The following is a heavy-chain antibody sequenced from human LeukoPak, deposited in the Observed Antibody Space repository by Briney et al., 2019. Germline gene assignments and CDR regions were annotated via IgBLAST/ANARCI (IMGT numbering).Heavy chain of an antibody. CDR2: ISSNGGST. CDR3: ARASFIAAAGTVEYYFDY. J-gene: IGHJ4*02. D-gene: IGHD6-13*01. CDR1: GFTFSSYA. V-gene: IGHV3-64*01. Sequence: TGGSLRLSCAASGFTFSSYAMHWVRQAPGKGLEYVSAISSNGGSTYYANSVEGRFTISRDNSKNTLYLQMGSLRAEDMAVYYCARASFIAAAGTVEYYFDYWGQGTLVTVSS.